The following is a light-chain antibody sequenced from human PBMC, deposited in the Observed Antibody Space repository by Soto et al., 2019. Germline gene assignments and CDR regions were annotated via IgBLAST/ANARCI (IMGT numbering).Light chain of an antibody. CDR2: AAS. CDR3: QQSYSSPPT. J-gene: IGKJ1*01. V-gene: IGKV1-39*01. Sequence: DLKMTQSPSSLSASVEDSVIITCXASQSISNHLNWYQQKPGKAPKLLIFAASSLQSGVPSRFSGSRSGPDFTLTISSLQPEDFATYYCQQSYSSPPTSAQRAKVDIK. CDR1: QSISNH.